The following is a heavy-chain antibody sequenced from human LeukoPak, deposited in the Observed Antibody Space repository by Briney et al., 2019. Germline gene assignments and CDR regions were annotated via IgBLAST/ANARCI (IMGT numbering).Heavy chain of an antibody. CDR2: ISSSSSYI. D-gene: IGHD3-10*01. CDR1: GFTFSSYS. CDR3: ARASFLSGSYGY. J-gene: IGHJ4*02. Sequence: GGSLRLSCAASGFTFSSYSMNWVRQAPGKGLGWVSSISSSSSYIYYADSVKGRFTISRDNAKNSLYLQMNSLRAEDTAVYYCARASFLSGSYGYWGQGTLVTVSS. V-gene: IGHV3-21*01.